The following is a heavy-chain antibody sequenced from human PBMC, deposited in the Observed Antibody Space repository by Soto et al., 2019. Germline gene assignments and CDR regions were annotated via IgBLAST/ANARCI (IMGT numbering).Heavy chain of an antibody. CDR2: IWFDGRNI. V-gene: IGHV3-33*01. J-gene: IGHJ4*02. CDR1: GFTISNYG. D-gene: IGHD6-13*01. CDR3: ARLICSSSWSSLKMYYFDY. Sequence: PGGSLRLSCEASGFTISNYGMHWVRQTPGRGLEWVAVIWFDGRNIEYRESVKGRFTVSRDNSKNMLYLQMDSLGVEDTAVYYCARLICSSSWSSLKMYYFDYWGQGTLVTVSS.